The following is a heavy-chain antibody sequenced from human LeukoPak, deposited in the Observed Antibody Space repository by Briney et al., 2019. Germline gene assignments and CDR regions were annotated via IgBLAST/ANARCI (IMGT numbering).Heavy chain of an antibody. CDR3: ARGFRDTAMAIVDY. D-gene: IGHD5-18*01. CDR1: GGSFSGYY. V-gene: IGHV4-34*01. J-gene: IGHJ4*02. CDR2: INHSGST. Sequence: PSETLSLTCAVYGGSFSGYYWSWIRQPPGKGREWIGEINHSGSTNYNRSHKSRVTISVDTSKHHFSLKLSSVTAADTAVYYWARGFRDTAMAIVDYWGQGTLVTVSS.